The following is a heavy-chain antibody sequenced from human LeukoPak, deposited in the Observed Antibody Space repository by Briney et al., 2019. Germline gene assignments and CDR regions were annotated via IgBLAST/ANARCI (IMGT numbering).Heavy chain of an antibody. Sequence: PGGSLRLSCAASGFTFSSYAMSWVRQAPGKGLEWVSAISGSGGSTYYADSVKGRFTISRDNSKNTLYLQMNSLRAEDTAVYYCAKAYCSSTSCYDYYYYMDVWGKGTTVTVSS. CDR2: ISGSGGST. CDR1: GFTFSSYA. D-gene: IGHD2-2*01. CDR3: AKAYCSSTSCYDYYYYMDV. V-gene: IGHV3-23*01. J-gene: IGHJ6*03.